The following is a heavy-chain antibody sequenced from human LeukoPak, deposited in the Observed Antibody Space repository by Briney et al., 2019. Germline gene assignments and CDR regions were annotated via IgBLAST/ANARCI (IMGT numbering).Heavy chain of an antibody. Sequence: SVKVSCKASGGTFSSYAISWVRQAPGQGLEWMGGIIPIFGTANYAQKFPGRVTITADESTSTAYMELSSLRSEDTAVYYCARLLGGYSYGTNFDYWGQGTLVTVSS. J-gene: IGHJ4*02. CDR3: ARLLGGYSYGTNFDY. D-gene: IGHD5-18*01. CDR1: GGTFSSYA. CDR2: IIPIFGTA. V-gene: IGHV1-69*13.